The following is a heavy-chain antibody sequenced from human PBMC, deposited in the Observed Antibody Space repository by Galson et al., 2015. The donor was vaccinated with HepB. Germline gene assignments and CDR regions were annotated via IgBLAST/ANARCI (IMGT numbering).Heavy chain of an antibody. CDR2: ISYDGSNK. J-gene: IGHJ4*02. Sequence: SLRLSCAASGFTFSSYAMHWVRQAPGKGLEWVAVISYDGSNKYYADSVKGRFTISRDNSKNTLYLQMNSLRAEDTAVYYCARDPRSLLYCSSTSCYRPFDYWGQGTLVTVSS. CDR1: GFTFSSYA. V-gene: IGHV3-30-3*01. CDR3: ARDPRSLLYCSSTSCYRPFDY. D-gene: IGHD2-2*01.